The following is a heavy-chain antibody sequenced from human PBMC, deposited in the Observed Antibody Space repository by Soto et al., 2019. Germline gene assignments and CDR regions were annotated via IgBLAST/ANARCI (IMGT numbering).Heavy chain of an antibody. CDR3: TRGAIVAVPAVLSTYDNYSNDPVDP. J-gene: IGHJ5*02. CDR2: IIPMLAAT. V-gene: IGHV1-69*01. Sequence: QVQLAQSGAEVRKPGSSVKVSCRASGGSFSDFSFSWVRQAPGQGLEWLGGIIPMLAATKDAQRFPHAVSITADAVPTSVVFAPIGLTSDDSAMYYCTRGAIVAVPAVLSTYDNYSNDPVDPWCQG. D-gene: IGHD2-15*01. CDR1: GGSFSDFS.